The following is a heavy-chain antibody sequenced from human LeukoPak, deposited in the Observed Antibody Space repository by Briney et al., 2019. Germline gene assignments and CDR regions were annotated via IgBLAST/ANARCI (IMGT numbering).Heavy chain of an antibody. J-gene: IGHJ6*02. CDR2: INPNSGGT. D-gene: IGHD3-3*01. CDR1: GYTFTGYY. Sequence: ASVKVSCKASGYTFTGYYMHWVRQAPGQGLEWMGWINPNSGGTNYAQKFQGRVTMTRDTSISTAYMELSRLRSDDTAVYYCARLREGYYDFWSGYYGYYYYGMDVWGQGTTVTVSS. CDR3: ARLREGYYDFWSGYYGYYYYGMDV. V-gene: IGHV1-2*02.